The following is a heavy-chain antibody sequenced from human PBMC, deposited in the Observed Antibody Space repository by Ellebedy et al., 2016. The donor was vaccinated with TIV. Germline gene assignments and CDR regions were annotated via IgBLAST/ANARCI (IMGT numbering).Heavy chain of an antibody. CDR3: ARAAAAGFFWYFDL. D-gene: IGHD6-13*01. V-gene: IGHV7-4-1*02. Sequence: AASVKVSCKASGYSFINYAMNWVRQAPGQGLEWMGWIHTNIGNPTYAQGFTGRFVFSLDTSVSTAYLHISSLKAEDTAIYYCARAAAAGFFWYFDLWGRGTLVTVSS. CDR1: GYSFINYA. CDR2: IHTNIGNP. J-gene: IGHJ2*01.